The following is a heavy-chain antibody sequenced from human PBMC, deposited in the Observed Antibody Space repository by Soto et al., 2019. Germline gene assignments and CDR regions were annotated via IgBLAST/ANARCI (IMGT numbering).Heavy chain of an antibody. D-gene: IGHD6-19*01. Sequence: EVQLVESGGGLVQPGGSLRLSCAVSGFTFNKFWMTWVRQAPGKGLEWVANIKQDGGETYYVDSVKGRFTISRDNAKNSLYLQMNSRRAGDTAVYYCATSSYSSGWYSVYWGQGTLVTVSS. V-gene: IGHV3-7*01. CDR1: GFTFNKFW. CDR2: IKQDGGET. CDR3: ATSSYSSGWYSVY. J-gene: IGHJ4*02.